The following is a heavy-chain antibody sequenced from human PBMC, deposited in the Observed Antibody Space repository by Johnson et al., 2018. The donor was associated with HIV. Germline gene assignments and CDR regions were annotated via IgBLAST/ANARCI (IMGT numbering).Heavy chain of an antibody. CDR1: GFTFDDYG. CDR2: INWSCIST. J-gene: IGHJ3*02. D-gene: IGHD4-17*01. V-gene: IGHV3-20*04. CDR3: ARDSTPWGGDYVAYAFDI. Sequence: EVLLLESGGGVVQPGRSLRLSCAASGFTFDDYGMSWVRQVPGKGLEWVAGINWSCISTGYADSVKARFTISRDNAKNSLYLQLNSLRAEDTALYYCARDSTPWGGDYVAYAFDIWGRGTMVTVSS.